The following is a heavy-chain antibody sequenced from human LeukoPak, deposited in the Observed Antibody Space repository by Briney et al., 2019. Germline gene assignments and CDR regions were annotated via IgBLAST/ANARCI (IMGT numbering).Heavy chain of an antibody. CDR2: IIPIFGTA. J-gene: IGHJ5*02. CDR1: GGTFSSYA. D-gene: IGHD2-2*01. CDR3: ARRLAGVVPAAIWFDP. Sequence: SVKVSCKASGGTFSSYAISWVRQAPGQGLEWMEGIIPIFGTANYAQKFQGRVTITADESTSTAYMELSSLRSEDTAVYYCARRLAGVVPAAIWFDPWGQGTLVTVSS. V-gene: IGHV1-69*13.